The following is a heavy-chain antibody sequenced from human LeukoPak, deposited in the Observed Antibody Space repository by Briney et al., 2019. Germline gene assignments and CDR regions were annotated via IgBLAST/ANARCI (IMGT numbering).Heavy chain of an antibody. CDR1: GDSISSYY. CDR3: AGGYDWGATEY. Sequence: SETLSLTCTVSGDSISSYYWSWIRQPPGKGLEWIGYRYYSGSTDYNPSLKSRVTISVDTSKNQFSLKLTSVTAADTAVYYCAGGYDWGATEYWGQGTLVTVSS. D-gene: IGHD5-12*01. J-gene: IGHJ4*02. CDR2: RYYSGST. V-gene: IGHV4-59*01.